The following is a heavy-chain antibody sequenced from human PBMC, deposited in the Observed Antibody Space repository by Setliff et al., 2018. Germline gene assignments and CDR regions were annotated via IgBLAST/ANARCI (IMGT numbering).Heavy chain of an antibody. J-gene: IGHJ5*02. D-gene: IGHD5-18*01. CDR2: IYHSGST. CDR1: GLTFSNAW. Sequence: PGGSLRLSCAASGLTFSNAWMTWVRQAPGKGLEWIGSIYHSGSTYYNPSLKSRVTISVDTSKNQFSLKLSSVTAADTAVYYCARGKSVTASNWFDPWGQGTLVTVSS. CDR3: ARGKSVTASNWFDP. V-gene: IGHV4-38-2*01.